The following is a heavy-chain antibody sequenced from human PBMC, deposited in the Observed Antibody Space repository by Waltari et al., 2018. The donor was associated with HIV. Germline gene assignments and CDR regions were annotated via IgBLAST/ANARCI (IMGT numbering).Heavy chain of an antibody. Sequence: EVQLLESGGGFVQPGGSLRLSCAASGFHFSSDAMSWVRQAPGKGMEWVSTSGGSCSTTYYTDSGKGRFTISRDNSKSTLYLQMNSRRAEEAALYYCAKDRWFDPWGQGTLVTVSS. CDR2: SGGSCSTT. CDR3: AKDRWFDP. J-gene: IGHJ5*02. CDR1: GFHFSSDA. V-gene: IGHV3-23*01.